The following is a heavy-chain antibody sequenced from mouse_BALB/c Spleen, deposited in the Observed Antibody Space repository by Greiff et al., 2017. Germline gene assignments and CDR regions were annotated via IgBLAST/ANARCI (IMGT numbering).Heavy chain of an antibody. CDR3: ARNYCDCDVGAMDY. Sequence: EVQLMESGGGLVQPGGSLKLSCAASGFTFSSYTMSWVRQTPEKRLEWVAYISNGGGSTYYPDTVKGRCTISRDNAKNTLYLQMSSLKSEDTAMYYCARNYCDCDVGAMDYWGQGTSVTVSS. CDR2: ISNGGGST. CDR1: GFTFSSYT. D-gene: IGHD2-4*01. J-gene: IGHJ4*01. V-gene: IGHV5-12-2*01.